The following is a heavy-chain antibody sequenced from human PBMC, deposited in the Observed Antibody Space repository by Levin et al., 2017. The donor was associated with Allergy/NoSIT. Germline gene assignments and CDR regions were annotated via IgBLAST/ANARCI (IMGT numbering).Heavy chain of an antibody. CDR1: GFTFTDYT. Sequence: PGESLKISCAASGFTFTDYTIHWVRQAPGKGLEWVSSIRSRDTYIHYADSVKGRFTISRDNAKQSVYLQMDSLRAEDTAVYYCTRVGRLGGMDVWGQGTTVTVSS. CDR2: IRSRDTYI. D-gene: IGHD3-10*01. CDR3: TRVGRLGGMDV. J-gene: IGHJ6*02. V-gene: IGHV3-21*01.